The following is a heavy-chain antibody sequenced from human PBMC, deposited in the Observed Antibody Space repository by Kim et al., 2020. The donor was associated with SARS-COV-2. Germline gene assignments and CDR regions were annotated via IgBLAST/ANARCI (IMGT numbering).Heavy chain of an antibody. V-gene: IGHV3-23*01. J-gene: IGHJ4*02. CDR3: ARTGYGGGWYYDS. CDR1: GFTFSNTV. D-gene: IGHD5-18*01. CDR2: FRGSNGQT. Sequence: GGSLRLSCAASGFTFSNTVMTWVRQAPGKGLELVSAFRGSNGQTYYADSVKGRFTISRDNSDNTLFLQMNSLGAEDTAVYYCARTGYGGGWYYDSWGQGTLVTVSS.